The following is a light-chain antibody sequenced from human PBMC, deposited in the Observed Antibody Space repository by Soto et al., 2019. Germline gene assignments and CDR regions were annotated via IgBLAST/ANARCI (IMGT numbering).Light chain of an antibody. CDR1: QSVSSNY. CDR2: GAS. CDR3: QQYDTSPRT. V-gene: IGKV3-20*01. J-gene: IGKJ1*01. Sequence: EVMLTQSPGTLSLSPGERATLSCRASQSVSSNYLAWYQQKSGQAPRLLIYGASNRATGIPDRFSGSGSGTDFTLTIRRLEPEDFADYYCQQYDTSPRTFGHGTKVEFK.